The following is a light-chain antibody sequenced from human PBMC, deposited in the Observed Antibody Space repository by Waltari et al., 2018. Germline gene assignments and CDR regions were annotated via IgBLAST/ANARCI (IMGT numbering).Light chain of an antibody. CDR3: QQRSNWPLVT. Sequence: EIVLTQSPATLSLSPGERATLSCRASQSVSSYLAWYQQKLGQAPRLLLYDASNRATGIPARFSGSVSGTDFTLTISSLEPEDFAVYYCQQRSNWPLVTFGGGTKVEIK. CDR2: DAS. V-gene: IGKV3-11*01. CDR1: QSVSSY. J-gene: IGKJ4*01.